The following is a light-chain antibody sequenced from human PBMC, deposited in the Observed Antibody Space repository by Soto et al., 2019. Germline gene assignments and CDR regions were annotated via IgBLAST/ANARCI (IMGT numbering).Light chain of an antibody. CDR1: SSNIGSNY. J-gene: IGLJ3*02. Sequence: QSVLSQSPSASGTPGQRVTISCSGSSSNIGSNYVYWYQQLPGTAPKLLIFNNNQRPSGVPDRFSGSKSGTSASLAISGLRSEDEADYYCAAWDDSLTGPVFGGGTKLIVL. CDR3: AAWDDSLTGPV. V-gene: IGLV1-47*01. CDR2: NNN.